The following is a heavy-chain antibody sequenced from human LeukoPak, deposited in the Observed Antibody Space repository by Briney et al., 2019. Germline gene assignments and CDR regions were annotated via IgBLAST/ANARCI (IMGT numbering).Heavy chain of an antibody. V-gene: IGHV4-59*01. CDR1: GGSISSYY. CDR3: ARDSKAAAGQYFDY. CDR2: IYYSGST. D-gene: IGHD6-13*01. Sequence: SETLSLTCTVSGGSISSYYWSWIRQPPGKGLEWIGYIYYSGSTNYNPSLKSRVTISVDTSKNQFSLKLSSVTAADTAVYYCARDSKAAAGQYFDYWGQGTLVTVSS. J-gene: IGHJ4*02.